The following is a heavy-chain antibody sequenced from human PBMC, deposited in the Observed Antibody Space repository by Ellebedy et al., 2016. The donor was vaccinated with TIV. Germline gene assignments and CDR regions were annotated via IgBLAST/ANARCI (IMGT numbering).Heavy chain of an antibody. V-gene: IGHV3-74*01. J-gene: IGHJ4*02. CDR2: INTDGTST. Sequence: GESLKISCQGSGFTFGSYWMHWVRQAPGKGLVWVSRINTDGTSTSYADSVKGRFTISRDNAKNSLYLQMNSLRDEDTAVYYCARDHSGSYYHDYWGQGTLVTVSS. D-gene: IGHD1-26*01. CDR3: ARDHSGSYYHDY. CDR1: GFTFGSYW.